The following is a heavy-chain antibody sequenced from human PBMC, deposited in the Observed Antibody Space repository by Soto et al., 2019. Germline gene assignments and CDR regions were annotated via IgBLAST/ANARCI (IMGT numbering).Heavy chain of an antibody. D-gene: IGHD2-15*01. CDR1: GFTFSNAW. Sequence: GGSLRLSCAASGFTFSNAWMSWVRQAPGKGLEWVGRIKSKIDGGTTDYAAPVKGRFTISRDDSKNTLYLQMNSLRTEDTAVYYCTTSPLPGNAFDIWGQGTMVTVSS. CDR3: TTSPLPGNAFDI. CDR2: IKSKIDGGTT. V-gene: IGHV3-15*01. J-gene: IGHJ3*02.